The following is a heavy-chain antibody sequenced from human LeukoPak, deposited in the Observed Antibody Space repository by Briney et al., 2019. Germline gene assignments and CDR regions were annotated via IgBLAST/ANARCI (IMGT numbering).Heavy chain of an antibody. CDR3: ARDRLWFGELFDY. D-gene: IGHD3-10*01. CDR2: ISSSGSTI. CDR1: GFTFSSYE. Sequence: PGGSLRLSCAASGFTFSSYEMDWVRQAPGKGLEWVSYISSSGSTIYYADSVKGRFTISRDNAKNSLYLQMNSPRAEDTAVYYCARDRLWFGELFDYWGQGTLVTVSS. J-gene: IGHJ4*02. V-gene: IGHV3-48*03.